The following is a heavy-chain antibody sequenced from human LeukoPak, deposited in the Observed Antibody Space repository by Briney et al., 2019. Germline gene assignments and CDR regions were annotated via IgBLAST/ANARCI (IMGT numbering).Heavy chain of an antibody. Sequence: ASVTVSFTASGYTFTSYDINWVRQATGQGLEWMGWMNPNSGNTGYAQKFQGRVTMTRNTSISTAYMELSSLRSEDTAVYYCASSITIFGVVTTDTFDYWGQGTLVTVSS. D-gene: IGHD3-3*01. CDR1: GYTFTSYD. CDR2: MNPNSGNT. V-gene: IGHV1-8*01. CDR3: ASSITIFGVVTTDTFDY. J-gene: IGHJ4*02.